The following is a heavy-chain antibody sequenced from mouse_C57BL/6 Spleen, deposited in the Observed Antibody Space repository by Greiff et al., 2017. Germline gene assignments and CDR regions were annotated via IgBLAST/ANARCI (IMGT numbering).Heavy chain of an antibody. CDR3: ARGATVDPFAY. J-gene: IGHJ3*01. D-gene: IGHD1-1*01. CDR1: GYTFTSYW. Sequence: QVQLKQPGAELVRPGSSVKLSCKASGYTFTSYWMHWVKQRPIQGLEWIGNIDPSDSETHYNQKFKDKATLTVDKSSSTAYMQLSSLTTEDSAVYYCARGATVDPFAYWGQGTLVTVSA. CDR2: IDPSDSET. V-gene: IGHV1-52*01.